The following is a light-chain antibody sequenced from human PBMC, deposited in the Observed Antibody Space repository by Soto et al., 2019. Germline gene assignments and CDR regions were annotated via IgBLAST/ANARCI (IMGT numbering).Light chain of an antibody. CDR2: GAS. Sequence: EIVLTQSPGTLSLSPGERATLSCRASQSVTSNYLAWYQQKPGQAPRLLIYGASNRATGIPDRFRGSGSGTDFTLTISRLEPEDFAVYYCQKFRSSPPMYTFGQGTRLEIK. CDR1: QSVTSNY. V-gene: IGKV3-20*01. J-gene: IGKJ2*01. CDR3: QKFRSSPPMYT.